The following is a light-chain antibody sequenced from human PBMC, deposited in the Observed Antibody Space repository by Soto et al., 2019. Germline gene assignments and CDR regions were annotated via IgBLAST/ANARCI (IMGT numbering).Light chain of an antibody. Sequence: EIVLTQSPGTLSLSPGERATLSCRASQTVSSTFLAWYQQKPGQAPRLLIYVVSNRATGIPDRFSGSGSGTDFTLTINRLEPEDFAVYFCGQFVSSPPRTFGQGTKVEIK. CDR3: GQFVSSPPRT. V-gene: IGKV3-20*01. CDR2: VVS. J-gene: IGKJ1*01. CDR1: QTVSSTF.